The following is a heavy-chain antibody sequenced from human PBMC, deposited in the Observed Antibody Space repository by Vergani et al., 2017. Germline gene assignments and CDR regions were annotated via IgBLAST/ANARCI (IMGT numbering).Heavy chain of an antibody. V-gene: IGHV4-59*01. J-gene: IGHJ4*02. D-gene: IGHD6-19*01. Sequence: QVQLQESGPGLVKPSETLSLTCTVSGGSISSYYWSWIRQPPGKGLEWIGYIYYSGITNYNPSLKSRVTISVDTSKNQFSLKLSSVTAADTAVYYCARYGKQWAFDYWGQGTLVTVSS. CDR2: IYYSGIT. CDR1: GGSISSYY. CDR3: ARYGKQWAFDY.